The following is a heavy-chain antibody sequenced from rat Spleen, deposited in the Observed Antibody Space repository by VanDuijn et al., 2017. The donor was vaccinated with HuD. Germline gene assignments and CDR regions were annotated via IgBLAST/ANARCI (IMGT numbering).Heavy chain of an antibody. J-gene: IGHJ2*01. Sequence: EVQLVESGGGLVQPGRSLKLSCAASGFTFSDYNMAWVRQAPKKGLEWVATISYEGSSTYYGDSVKGRFTISRDNAKRTLYLQMNSLRSEDTATYYCARTIYDYFDYWGQGVMVTVSS. V-gene: IGHV5-22*01. CDR3: ARTIYDYFDY. CDR2: ISYEGSST. CDR1: GFTFSDYN.